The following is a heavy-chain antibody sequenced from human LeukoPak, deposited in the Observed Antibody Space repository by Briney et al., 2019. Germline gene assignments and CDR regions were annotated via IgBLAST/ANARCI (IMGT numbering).Heavy chain of an antibody. V-gene: IGHV1-18*01. Sequence: ASVKVSCKASGYTFTSYGISWVRQAPGQGLEWMGWISAYNGNTNYAQKLQGRATMTTDTSTSTAYMELRSLRSDDTAVYYCARDDFWSGYPSYYMDVWGKGTTVTVSS. CDR3: ARDDFWSGYPSYYMDV. CDR2: ISAYNGNT. D-gene: IGHD3-3*01. J-gene: IGHJ6*03. CDR1: GYTFTSYG.